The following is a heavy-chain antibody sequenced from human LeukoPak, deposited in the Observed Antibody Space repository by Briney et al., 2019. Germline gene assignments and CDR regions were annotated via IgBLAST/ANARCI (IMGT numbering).Heavy chain of an antibody. D-gene: IGHD2-15*01. J-gene: IGHJ5*02. Sequence: ASVQVSCKASGYTFTDYYIHWVRQSPGRGLESLGWINPNSVTTNYAQKFRGRVTMTRDTSISTAYMELAELTSDDTAVYYCGRGHDGGFSNSLDPWGQGTLVTVSS. CDR2: INPNSVTT. V-gene: IGHV1-2*02. CDR1: GYTFTDYY. CDR3: GRGHDGGFSNSLDP.